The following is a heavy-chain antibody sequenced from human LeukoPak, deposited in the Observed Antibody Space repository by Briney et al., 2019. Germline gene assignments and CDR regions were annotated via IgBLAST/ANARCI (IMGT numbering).Heavy chain of an antibody. J-gene: IGHJ3*02. CDR1: GFTFSRYD. D-gene: IGHD2-15*01. CDR3: AREVRRIDAFDI. CDR2: IGTAGDT. Sequence: GGSLRLSCAASGFTFSRYDMHWVRQVTGKGLEWVSAIGTAGDTYYPGSVKGRFTISRENAKNSLYLQMNSLRAEDTAVYYCAREVRRIDAFDIWGQGTMVTVSS. V-gene: IGHV3-13*01.